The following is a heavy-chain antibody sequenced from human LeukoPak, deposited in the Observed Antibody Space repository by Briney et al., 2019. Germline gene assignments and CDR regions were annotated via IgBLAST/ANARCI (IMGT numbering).Heavy chain of an antibody. Sequence: ASVKVSCKASGYIFTGYYMHWVRQAPGQGLEWMGWINPNSGGTNYAQKFQGRVTMTRDTSTSTAYMELSRLRSDDTAVYYCARERTLTSCYDYWGQGTLVTVSS. CDR1: GYIFTGYY. CDR2: INPNSGGT. D-gene: IGHD2-15*01. V-gene: IGHV1-2*02. J-gene: IGHJ4*02. CDR3: ARERTLTSCYDY.